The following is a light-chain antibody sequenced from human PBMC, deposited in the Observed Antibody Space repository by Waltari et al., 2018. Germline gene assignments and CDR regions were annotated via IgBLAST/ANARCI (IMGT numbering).Light chain of an antibody. CDR3: CSYGGFSNML. V-gene: IGLV2-23*01. CDR2: EGS. Sequence: QSALTQPASVSGSPGQSITISCTGTSSDVGSYNLVSWFQQHPGKAPKLMIDEGSKRPSGVSNRVSGSKSGNTASLTILGRQAEYEADYYCCSYGGFSNMLFGGGSKVTVL. J-gene: IGLJ2*01. CDR1: SSDVGSYNL.